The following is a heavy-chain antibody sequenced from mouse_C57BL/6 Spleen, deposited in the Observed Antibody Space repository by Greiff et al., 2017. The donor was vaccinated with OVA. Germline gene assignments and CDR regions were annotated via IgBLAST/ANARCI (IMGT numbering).Heavy chain of an antibody. Sequence: QVKLQQPGAELVKPGASVKLSCKASGYTFTSYWMPWVKQRPGQGLEWIGEIDTSDSYTNYTQKFKGKSTLTVDTTYSTAYMQHSSLTSEDSAVYYCARSGTGTGAMDFWGPGTSVTVSS. CDR2: IDTSDSYT. CDR1: GYTFTSYW. D-gene: IGHD4-1*01. CDR3: ARSGTGTGAMDF. V-gene: IGHV1-50*01. J-gene: IGHJ4*01.